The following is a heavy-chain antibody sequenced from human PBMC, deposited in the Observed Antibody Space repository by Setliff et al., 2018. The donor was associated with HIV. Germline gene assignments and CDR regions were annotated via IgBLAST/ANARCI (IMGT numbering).Heavy chain of an antibody. CDR2: IIPFLGIA. J-gene: IGHJ6*03. V-gene: IGHV1-69*10. Sequence: SVKVSCKASGGTFSRYPISWVRQAPGQGLEWMGGIIPFLGIANNAQEFQGRLTITADKSTSTAYMELSSLRSEDTAVYYCARNRVPDSDYYYMDVWGKGTTVTVSS. D-gene: IGHD3-22*01. CDR3: ARNRVPDSDYYYMDV. CDR1: GGTFSRYP.